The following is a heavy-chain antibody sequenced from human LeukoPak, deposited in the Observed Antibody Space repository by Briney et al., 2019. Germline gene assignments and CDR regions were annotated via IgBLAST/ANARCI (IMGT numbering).Heavy chain of an antibody. CDR3: AGHSGFDYYFAY. CDR2: FDPEDGET. J-gene: IGHJ4*02. V-gene: IGHV1-24*01. D-gene: IGHD5-12*01. Sequence: ASVKVSCKVSGYTLIELSMHWVRQGPGKGLEWMGGFDPEDGETTYAQKFQGRVTMTEDTSTDTAYMELSSLRSEDTAVYYCAGHSGFDYYFAYWGQGALVTVSS. CDR1: GYTLIELS.